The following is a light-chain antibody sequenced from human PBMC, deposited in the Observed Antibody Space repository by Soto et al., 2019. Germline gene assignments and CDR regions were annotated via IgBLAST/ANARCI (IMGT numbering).Light chain of an antibody. CDR2: DVS. CDR1: SSDVGGYNY. Sequence: QSALTQPASVSGAPGQSIAISCTGTSSDVGGYNYVSWYQHHPGKAPKLMVYDVSNRPSGVSNRFSGSKSGNTASLTISGLQAEDEADYYCSSYTSSSNYVFGTWTKVTVL. J-gene: IGLJ1*01. V-gene: IGLV2-14*03. CDR3: SSYTSSSNYV.